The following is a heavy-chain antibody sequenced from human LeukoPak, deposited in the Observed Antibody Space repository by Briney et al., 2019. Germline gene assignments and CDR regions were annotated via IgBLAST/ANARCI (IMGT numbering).Heavy chain of an antibody. CDR3: AKKGLTVTTYYFDY. Sequence: GGSLRLSCAASGFTFSTYWMTWVRQAPGKGLEWVSVIYSGGSTYYADSVKGRFTISRDNSKNTLYLQMNSLRAEDTAVYYCAKKGLTVTTYYFDYWGQGTLVTVSS. CDR2: IYSGGST. J-gene: IGHJ4*02. CDR1: GFTFSTYW. V-gene: IGHV3-66*01. D-gene: IGHD4-17*01.